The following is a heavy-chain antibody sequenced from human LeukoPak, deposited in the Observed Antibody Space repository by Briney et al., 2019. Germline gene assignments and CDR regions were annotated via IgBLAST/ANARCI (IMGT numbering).Heavy chain of an antibody. J-gene: IGHJ3*02. CDR3: AKSGSSFDAFDI. Sequence: ASVKVSCKASGYTFTSYYMHWVRQAPGQGLEWMGIINPSGGSTSYAQKFQGRVTMTRDMSTSTVYMELSSLRSEDTAVYYCAKSGSSFDAFDIWGQGTMVTVSS. CDR1: GYTFTSYY. CDR2: INPSGGST. D-gene: IGHD1-26*01. V-gene: IGHV1-46*01.